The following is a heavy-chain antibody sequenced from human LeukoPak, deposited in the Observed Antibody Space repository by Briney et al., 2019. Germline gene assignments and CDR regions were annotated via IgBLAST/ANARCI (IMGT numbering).Heavy chain of an antibody. J-gene: IGHJ5*02. Sequence: GASVKVSCKASGYTFTSYGISWVRQAPGQGLEWMGWISAYNGNTNYAQKLQGRVTMTTDTSTSTAYMEPRSLRSDDTAVYYCARDKEGYCSSTSCSRGDNWFDPWGQGTLVTVSS. D-gene: IGHD2-2*01. V-gene: IGHV1-18*01. CDR1: GYTFTSYG. CDR3: ARDKEGYCSSTSCSRGDNWFDP. CDR2: ISAYNGNT.